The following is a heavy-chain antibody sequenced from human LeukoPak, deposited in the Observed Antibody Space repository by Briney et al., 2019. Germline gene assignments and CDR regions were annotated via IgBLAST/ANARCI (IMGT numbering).Heavy chain of an antibody. CDR3: ARVAARYVGMDV. J-gene: IGHJ6*02. CDR1: AGSINNYY. V-gene: IGHV4-59*01. CDR2: TYYSGST. D-gene: IGHD6-6*01. Sequence: SETLSLTCTVSAGSINNYYWSWIRRPPGKGLEWIGYTYYSGSTNYNPSLKSRVTISVDTSKKQVSLNLSSVTAADTAVYYCARVAARYVGMDVWGQGTTVTVSS.